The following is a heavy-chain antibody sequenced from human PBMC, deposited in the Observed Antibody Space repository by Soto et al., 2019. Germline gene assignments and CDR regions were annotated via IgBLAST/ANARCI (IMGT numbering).Heavy chain of an antibody. V-gene: IGHV1-3*01. J-gene: IGHJ6*02. CDR2: INAGNGNT. Sequence: ASVKVSCKASGYTFTSYAMHWVRQAPGQRLEWMGWINAGNGNTKYSQKFQGRVTITRDTSASTAYMELSSLRSEDTAVYYCARGGGNCSSTSCYYYYYYGMDVWGQGTTVTVSS. D-gene: IGHD2-2*01. CDR3: ARGGGNCSSTSCYYYYYYGMDV. CDR1: GYTFTSYA.